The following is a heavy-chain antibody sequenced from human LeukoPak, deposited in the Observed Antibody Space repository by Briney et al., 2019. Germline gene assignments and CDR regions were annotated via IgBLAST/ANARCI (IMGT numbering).Heavy chain of an antibody. V-gene: IGHV1-46*01. D-gene: IGHD6-19*01. CDR2: INPSGGST. Sequence: ASVKVSCKASGYTFTSYYMHWVRQAPGQGLEWMGIINPSGGSTSYAQKFQGRVTMTRGTSTSTVYMELSSLRSEDTAVYYCAGADRYSSGWYYFDYWGQGTLVTVSS. CDR3: AGADRYSSGWYYFDY. J-gene: IGHJ4*02. CDR1: GYTFTSYY.